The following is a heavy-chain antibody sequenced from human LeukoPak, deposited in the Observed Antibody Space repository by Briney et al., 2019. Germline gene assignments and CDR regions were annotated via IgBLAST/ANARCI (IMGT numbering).Heavy chain of an antibody. J-gene: IGHJ6*03. D-gene: IGHD2-15*01. CDR2: IYYSGST. CDR3: ARAGQRIGYCSGGSCYATHSYYYYMDV. V-gene: IGHV4-59*01. CDR1: GGSISSYY. Sequence: PSETLSLTCTVSGGSISSYYWSWIRQPPGKGLEWIGYIYYSGSTNYNPSLKSRVTISVDTSKNQFSLKLSSVTAADTAVYYCARAGQRIGYCSGGSCYATHSYYYYMDVWGKGTTVTVSS.